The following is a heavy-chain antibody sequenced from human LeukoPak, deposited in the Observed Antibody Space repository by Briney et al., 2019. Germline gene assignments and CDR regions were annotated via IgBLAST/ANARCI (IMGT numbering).Heavy chain of an antibody. V-gene: IGHV3-23*01. CDR1: GFTFSSYA. Sequence: GGSLRLSCAASGFTFSSYAMSWVRQAPGKGLEWVSVISGSGGSTYYADSVKGRFTISRDNSKNTLYLQMNSLRAEDTAIYYCAKDRTAAGRVFDYWGQGTLVTVSS. D-gene: IGHD6-13*01. J-gene: IGHJ4*02. CDR2: ISGSGGST. CDR3: AKDRTAAGRVFDY.